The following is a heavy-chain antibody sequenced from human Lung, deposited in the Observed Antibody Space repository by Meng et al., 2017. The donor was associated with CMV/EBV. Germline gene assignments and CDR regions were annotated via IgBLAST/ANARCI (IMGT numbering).Heavy chain of an antibody. D-gene: IGHD3-16*01. CDR3: ARTGGGVSRAAFDI. J-gene: IGHJ3*02. CDR1: GFTFSSSV. Sequence: SCVDSGFTFSSSVFHWVRQAPGKGLEWVAVISYDGSNKYYADSVKGRFTISRDNSKNTLYLQMNSLRAEDTAVYYCARTGGGVSRAAFDIGGQGTXVTVSS. CDR2: ISYDGSNK. V-gene: IGHV3-30*04.